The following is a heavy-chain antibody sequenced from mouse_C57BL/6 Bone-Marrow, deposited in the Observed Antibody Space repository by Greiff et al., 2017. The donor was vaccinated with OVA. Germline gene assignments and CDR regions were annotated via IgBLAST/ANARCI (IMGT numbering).Heavy chain of an antibody. CDR1: GYTFTTYP. J-gene: IGHJ3*01. V-gene: IGHV1-47*01. CDR3: ARRGTYYSNYAWFAY. Sequence: VKLMESGAELVKPGASVKMSCKASGYTFTTYPIEWMKQNHGKSLEWIGNFHPYNDDTKYNEKFKGKATLTVEKSSSTVYLELSRLTSDDSAVYYCARRGTYYSNYAWFAYWGQGTLVTVSA. D-gene: IGHD2-5*01. CDR2: FHPYNDDT.